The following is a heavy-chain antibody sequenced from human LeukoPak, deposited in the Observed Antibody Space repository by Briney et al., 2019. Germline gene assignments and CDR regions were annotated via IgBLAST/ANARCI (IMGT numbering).Heavy chain of an antibody. CDR2: INPNSGGT. D-gene: IGHD2-8*01. V-gene: IGHV1-2*02. CDR1: GYTFTGYY. CDR3: ARDGPSMMVEFDS. J-gene: IGHJ5*01. Sequence: ASVKVSCKASGYTFTGYYMHWVRQAPGQGLEWMGWINPNSGGTNYAQKFQGRVTMTRDTSISTAYMELSSLRSDDTGVYYCARDGPSMMVEFDSWGQGTLVTVSS.